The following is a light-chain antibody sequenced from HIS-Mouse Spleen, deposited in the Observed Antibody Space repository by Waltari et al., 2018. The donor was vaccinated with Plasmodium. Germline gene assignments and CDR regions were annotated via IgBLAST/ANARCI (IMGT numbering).Light chain of an antibody. V-gene: IGLV3-9*01. J-gene: IGLJ2*01. CDR3: QVWDSSTVV. CDR2: RDS. CDR1: NIGSKN. Sequence: SYELTQPLSVSVALGQTARITCGGTNIGSKNVHWYQQKQGPAPVLVIYRDSNRPSGIPERFSGSNSGNTATLTISRAQAGDEADYYCQVWDSSTVVFGGGTKLTVL.